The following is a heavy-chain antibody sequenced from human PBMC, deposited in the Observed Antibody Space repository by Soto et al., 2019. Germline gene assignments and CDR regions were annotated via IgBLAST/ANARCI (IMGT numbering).Heavy chain of an antibody. CDR2: ISSSSSTI. J-gene: IGHJ6*02. D-gene: IGHD4-17*01. V-gene: IGHV3-48*02. CDR3: ATLTTYYYYGMDV. Sequence: GGSLRLSCAASGFTFSSYSMNWVRQAPGRGLEWVSYISSSSSTIYYADSVKGRFTISRDNAKNSLYLQMNSLRDEDTAVYYCATLTTYYYYGMDVWGQGTTVTVSS. CDR1: GFTFSSYS.